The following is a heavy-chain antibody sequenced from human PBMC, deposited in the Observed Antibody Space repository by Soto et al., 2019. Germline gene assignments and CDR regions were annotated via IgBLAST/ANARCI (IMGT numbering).Heavy chain of an antibody. J-gene: IGHJ4*02. CDR3: AKAPARSSSYPDY. V-gene: IGHV3-9*01. Sequence: EVQLVESGGGLVQPGRSLRLSCAASGFTFDDYAMHWVRQAQGKGLEWVSGISWHSGSIGYADSVKGRFTISIDNAKNSLYLQMNRLRAEDTSLYYCAKAPARSSSYPDYWGQGTLVTVSS. D-gene: IGHD6-13*01. CDR1: GFTFDDYA. CDR2: ISWHSGSI.